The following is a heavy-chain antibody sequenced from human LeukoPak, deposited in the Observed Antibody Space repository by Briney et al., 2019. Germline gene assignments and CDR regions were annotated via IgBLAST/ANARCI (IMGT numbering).Heavy chain of an antibody. V-gene: IGHV4-59*01. Sequence: SETLSLTCTVSGGSISSYYWSWIRQPPGKGLEWIGYIYYSGSTNYNPSLKSRVTISVDTSKNQFSLKLSSVTAADTAVYYRARGGDTMIGRLDWFDPWGQGTLVTVSS. CDR2: IYYSGST. CDR3: ARGGDTMIGRLDWFDP. D-gene: IGHD3-22*01. J-gene: IGHJ5*02. CDR1: GGSISSYY.